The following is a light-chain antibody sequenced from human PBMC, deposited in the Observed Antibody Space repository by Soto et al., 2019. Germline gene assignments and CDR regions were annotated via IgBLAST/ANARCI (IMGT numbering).Light chain of an antibody. Sequence: DIQMTQSPSTLSASVGDRVTLTCRASQNIGLSLAWFQQKPGKAPKLLIYGASSLESGVPSRFSGSGSGTEFTLTISSLQPDDFETYYCEQYRRYPWTFGQGTKVEIK. J-gene: IGKJ1*01. V-gene: IGKV1-5*01. CDR2: GAS. CDR3: EQYRRYPWT. CDR1: QNIGLS.